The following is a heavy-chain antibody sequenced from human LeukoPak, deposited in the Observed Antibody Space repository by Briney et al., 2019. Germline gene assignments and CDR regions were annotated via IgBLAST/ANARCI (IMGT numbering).Heavy chain of an antibody. D-gene: IGHD6-6*01. CDR1: GYTFTSYG. J-gene: IGHJ4*02. CDR3: ARGRIIAARRGNDY. CDR2: TNPNSGNT. V-gene: IGHV1-8*02. Sequence: ASVKVSCKASGYTFTSYGISWVRQAPGQGLEWMGWTNPNSGNTGYAQKFQGRVTMTRNTSISTAYMELSSLRSEDTAVYYCARGRIIAARRGNDYWGQGTLVTVSS.